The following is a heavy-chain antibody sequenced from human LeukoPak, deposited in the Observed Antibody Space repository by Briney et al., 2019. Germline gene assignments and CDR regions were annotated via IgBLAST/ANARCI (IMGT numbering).Heavy chain of an antibody. CDR1: GFTFSSYA. CDR3: AKDRGSYYGSGSSGNHDY. CDR2: ISGSGGST. J-gene: IGHJ4*02. Sequence: GGSLRLSCAASGFTFSSYAMSWVRQAPGKGLEWVSAISGSGGSTYYADSVKGRFTISRDNSKNTLYLQMNSLRAEDTAVYYCAKDRGSYYGSGSSGNHDYWGQGTLVTVSS. D-gene: IGHD3-10*01. V-gene: IGHV3-23*01.